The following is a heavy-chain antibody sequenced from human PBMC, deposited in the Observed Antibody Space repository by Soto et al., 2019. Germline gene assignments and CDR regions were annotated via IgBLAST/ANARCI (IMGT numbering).Heavy chain of an antibody. CDR2: IIPIFGAT. CDR3: ARGKYDSGADGTIYHYGMDV. Sequence: QVQLVQSGAEVKKPGSSVKVSCKASGGTFSTYAISWVRQAPGQGLDWMGGIIPIFGATHYARQFQGRVRVTADKSSTTAYMERSSLRAEDTALYFCARGKYDSGADGTIYHYGMDVWGQGTTVTVSS. CDR1: GGTFSTYA. V-gene: IGHV1-69*06. J-gene: IGHJ6*02. D-gene: IGHD3-22*01.